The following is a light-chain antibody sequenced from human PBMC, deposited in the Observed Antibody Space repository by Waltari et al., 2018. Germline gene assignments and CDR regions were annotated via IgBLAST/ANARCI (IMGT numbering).Light chain of an antibody. CDR1: RSNIGSYNL. V-gene: IGLV2-23*02. CDR2: EVY. CDR3: CSYAGSNSWV. Sequence: QPALIQPASVSGSPGQSITISCTGTRSNIGSYNLVSWYQQYPGKAPKVMIYEVYKRPSGVSNRFSGSKSGNTASLTISGLQAEDETDYYCCSYAGSNSWVFGGGTKVTVL. J-gene: IGLJ3*02.